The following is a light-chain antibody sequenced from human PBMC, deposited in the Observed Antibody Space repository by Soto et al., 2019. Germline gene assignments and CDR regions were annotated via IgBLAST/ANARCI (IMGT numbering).Light chain of an antibody. Sequence: EIVMTQSPATLSVSPGERATLSCRASQSVSSNLAWHQQKPGQAPRLLIYGASTRATGIPARFSGSGSGTEFTLTISSLQSEDFAVYYCQQYNNPLTFGGGTKVEIK. CDR1: QSVSSN. CDR2: GAS. J-gene: IGKJ4*01. V-gene: IGKV3-15*01. CDR3: QQYNNPLT.